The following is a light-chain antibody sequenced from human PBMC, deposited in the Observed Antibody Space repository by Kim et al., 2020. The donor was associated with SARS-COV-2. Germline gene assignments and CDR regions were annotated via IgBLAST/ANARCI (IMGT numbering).Light chain of an antibody. CDR1: RPNIGAGLD. V-gene: IGLV1-40*01. CDR3: QSYDSSLSGRV. J-gene: IGLJ2*01. CDR2: GNS. Sequence: RVTVPGPGSRPNIGAGLDVHWCQQRPGTAPKLLIYGNSNRPSGVPDLFSGSKSGTAASLAITGLQAEDEADYYCQSYDSSLSGRVFGGGTQLTVL.